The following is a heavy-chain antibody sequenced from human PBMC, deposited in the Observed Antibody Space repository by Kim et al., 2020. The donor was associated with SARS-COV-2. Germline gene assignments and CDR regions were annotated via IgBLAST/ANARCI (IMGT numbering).Heavy chain of an antibody. CDR3: AKDRAVAGQRGDYKYGMDV. CDR1: GFTFDDYA. CDR2: ISWNSGSI. Sequence: GGSLRLSCAASGFTFDDYAMHWVRQAPGKGLEWVSGISWNSGSIGYADSVKGRFTISRDNAKNSLYLQMNSLRAEDTALYYCAKDRAVAGQRGDYKYGMDVWGQGTTVTVSS. V-gene: IGHV3-9*01. D-gene: IGHD3-10*01. J-gene: IGHJ6*02.